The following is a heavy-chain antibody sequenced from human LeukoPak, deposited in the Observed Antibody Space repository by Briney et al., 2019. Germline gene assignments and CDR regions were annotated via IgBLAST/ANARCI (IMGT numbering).Heavy chain of an antibody. CDR3: ASEPYYDSSGYQY. D-gene: IGHD3-22*01. Sequence: SETLSLTCTVSGGSISSYYWSWIRQPPGKGLEWIGEINHSGSTNYNPSLKSRVTISVDTSKNQFSLKLSSVTAADTAVYYCASEPYYDSSGYQYWGQGTLVTVSS. CDR1: GGSISSYY. V-gene: IGHV4-34*01. CDR2: INHSGST. J-gene: IGHJ4*02.